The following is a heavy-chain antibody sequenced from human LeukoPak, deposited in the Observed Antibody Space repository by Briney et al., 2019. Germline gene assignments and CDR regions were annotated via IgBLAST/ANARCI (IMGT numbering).Heavy chain of an antibody. V-gene: IGHV4-30-4*01. D-gene: IGHD4-23*01. CDR3: ARKRSKNYGGNSLFFYFDY. CDR2: IYYSGSH. J-gene: IGHJ4*02. Sequence: PSETLSLTCTVSGGSISSGDYYWSWIRQPPEKGLEWIGYIYYSGSHYYNPSLKSRVTISVDTSKNQFSLKLSLLTNADTAVYYCARKRSKNYGGNSLFFYFDYWGQGTLVTVSS. CDR1: GGSISSGDYY.